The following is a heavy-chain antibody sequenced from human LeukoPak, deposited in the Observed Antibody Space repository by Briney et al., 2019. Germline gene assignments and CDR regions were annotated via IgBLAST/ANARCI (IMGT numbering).Heavy chain of an antibody. CDR2: IDPSDSHT. D-gene: IGHD2-2*01. J-gene: IGHJ4*02. V-gene: IGHV5-10-1*01. CDR1: RYSFTSYW. Sequence: GESLKISCKGSRYSFTSYWISWVRQIPGKGLEWMGRIDPSDSHTNYSPSFQGHLTISADKSISTAYLQWSSLKASDTAMYYCARHCSSTSCYGGFDYWGQGTLVTVSS. CDR3: ARHCSSTSCYGGFDY.